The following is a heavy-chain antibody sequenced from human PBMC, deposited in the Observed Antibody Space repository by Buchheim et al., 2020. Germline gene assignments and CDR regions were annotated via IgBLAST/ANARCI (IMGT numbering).Heavy chain of an antibody. V-gene: IGHV4-39*01. D-gene: IGHD6-19*01. CDR2: IYYGGST. J-gene: IGHJ4*02. CDR3: AIGGSSSGWYVY. CDR1: GGSISSTSYC. Sequence: QLQLQESGPGLVKPSETLSLTCIVSGGSISSTSYCRAWIRQPPGKGLAWIGSIYYGGSTYYNPSLTSRVTISVDTSTNKFSLKLSSVTAAETAVYYCAIGGSSSGWYVYWGQGTL.